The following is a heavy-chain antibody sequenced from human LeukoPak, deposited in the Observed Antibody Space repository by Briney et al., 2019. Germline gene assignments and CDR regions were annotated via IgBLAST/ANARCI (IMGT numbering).Heavy chain of an antibody. CDR3: ARGDSSGWLITRYYFDY. Sequence: GASVKVSCKVSGYTLTELSMHWVRQAPGKGLEWMGGFDPEDGETIYAQKFQGRVTMTEDTSTDTAYMELSSLRSEDTAVYYCARGDSSGWLITRYYFDYWGQGTLVTVSS. D-gene: IGHD6-19*01. V-gene: IGHV1-24*01. CDR1: GYTLTELS. CDR2: FDPEDGET. J-gene: IGHJ4*02.